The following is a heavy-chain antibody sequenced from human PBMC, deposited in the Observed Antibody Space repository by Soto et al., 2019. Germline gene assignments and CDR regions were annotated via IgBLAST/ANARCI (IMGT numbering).Heavy chain of an antibody. D-gene: IGHD2-2*01. Sequence: QVQLVESGGGVVQPGRSLRLSCAASGFTFSSYGMHWVRQAPGKGLEWVAVIWYDGSNKYYADSVKGRFTISRDNSKNTLYLQMNSLRAEDTAVYYFARGTVVVPFDYWGQGTLVTVSS. CDR1: GFTFSSYG. J-gene: IGHJ4*02. CDR2: IWYDGSNK. CDR3: ARGTVVVPFDY. V-gene: IGHV3-33*01.